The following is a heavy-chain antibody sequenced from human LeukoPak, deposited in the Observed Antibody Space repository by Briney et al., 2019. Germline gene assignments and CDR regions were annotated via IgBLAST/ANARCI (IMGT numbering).Heavy chain of an antibody. CDR3: AKAASSSWPSYYYGMDV. CDR2: ISGSGGST. CDR1: GFTFSSYA. J-gene: IGHJ6*02. Sequence: GGSLRLSCAASGFTFSSYAMSWVRQAPGKGLECVSAISGSGGSTYYADSVRGRFTISRDNSKNTLYLQMSSLRVDDTAVYYCAKAASSSWPSYYYGMDVWGQGTTVTVSS. V-gene: IGHV3-23*01. D-gene: IGHD6-13*01.